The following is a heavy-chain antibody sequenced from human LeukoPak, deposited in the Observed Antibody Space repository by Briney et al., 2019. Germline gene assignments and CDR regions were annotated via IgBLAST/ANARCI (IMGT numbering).Heavy chain of an antibody. CDR2: IYYSGST. CDR3: ASPDYYGSGIVDY. CDR1: GGSISSGGYY. J-gene: IGHJ4*02. Sequence: SQTLSLTCTVSGGSISSGGYYWSWIRQPPGKGLEWIGYIYYSGSTYYNPSLKSRVTISVDTSKNQFSLKLSSVTAADTAVYYCASPDYYGSGIVDYWGQGTLVTVSS. V-gene: IGHV4-30-4*01. D-gene: IGHD3-10*01.